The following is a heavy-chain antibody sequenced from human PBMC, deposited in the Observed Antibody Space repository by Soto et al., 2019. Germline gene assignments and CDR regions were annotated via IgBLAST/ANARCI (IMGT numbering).Heavy chain of an antibody. CDR2: ISAYSGDT. V-gene: IGHV1-18*01. Sequence: VQLVQSRTEVKNPGASVKVSCQAAAYTFDNFGIHWVRQAPGQGLEWIGWISAYSGDTNYAQRHPGRVTMTTDTSTNTAYMELSGLTSDDTAVYFCARDGFGSYLDYWGQGTLVTVSS. CDR1: AYTFDNFG. D-gene: IGHD3-10*01. J-gene: IGHJ4*02. CDR3: ARDGFGSYLDY.